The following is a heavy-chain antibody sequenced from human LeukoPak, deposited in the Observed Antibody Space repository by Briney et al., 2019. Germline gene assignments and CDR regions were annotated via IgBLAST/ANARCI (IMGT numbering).Heavy chain of an antibody. J-gene: IGHJ3*02. CDR1: GFTFSSSA. Sequence: GASVKVSCKASGFTFSSSAVQWVRQARRQRLEWIGWIVVGSGNTKYAQKFQERVTITRDMSTSTAYVELSRLRSEDTAVYYCAAVKWEAAEDIWGQGTMVTVSS. CDR2: IVVGSGNT. D-gene: IGHD1-26*01. CDR3: AAVKWEAAEDI. V-gene: IGHV1-58*01.